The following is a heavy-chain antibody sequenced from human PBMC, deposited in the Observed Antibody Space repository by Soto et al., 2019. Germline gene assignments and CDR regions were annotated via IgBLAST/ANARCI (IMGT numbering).Heavy chain of an antibody. V-gene: IGHV3-23*01. CDR1: GIKSMNYA. CDR2: ISGSGGAT. CDR3: AKMGVSGSLDY. D-gene: IGHD3-10*01. J-gene: IGHJ4*02. Sequence: PGGYLRLSCAASGIKSMNYAMNGVRQARGKGGEGVSAISGSGGATFYAASVKGRFTISRDNSNSTLFLKINSLIVEDTAVYFCAKMGVSGSLDYWGQGTPVTVSS.